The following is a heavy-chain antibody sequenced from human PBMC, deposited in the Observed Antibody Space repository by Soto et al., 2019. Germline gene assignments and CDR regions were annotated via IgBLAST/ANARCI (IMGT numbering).Heavy chain of an antibody. CDR1: GYTFTSYA. Sequence: GASVKVSCKASGYTFTSYATHWVRQAPGQRLEWMGWINAGNGNTKYSQKFQGRVTITRDTSASTAYMELSSLRSEDTAVYYCARMNYYDSSGYYYRVNYYGMDVWGQGTTVTVSS. CDR3: ARMNYYDSSGYYYRVNYYGMDV. V-gene: IGHV1-3*01. J-gene: IGHJ6*02. D-gene: IGHD3-22*01. CDR2: INAGNGNT.